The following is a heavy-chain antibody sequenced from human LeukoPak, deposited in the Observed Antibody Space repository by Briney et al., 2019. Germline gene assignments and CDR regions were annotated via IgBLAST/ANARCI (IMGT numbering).Heavy chain of an antibody. CDR1: GGSISSSNW. V-gene: IGHV4-4*02. D-gene: IGHD3-10*01. CDR2: IYHSGST. J-gene: IGHJ4*02. CDR3: ARSGAYYYASIAY. Sequence: SETLSLTCAVSGGSISSSNWWSWVRQPPGEGLAWVGEIYHSGSTNYNPSLKSRVTISVDKSKNHFSLKLSSVTAADTAVYYCARSGAYYYASIAYGGQGTLATVP.